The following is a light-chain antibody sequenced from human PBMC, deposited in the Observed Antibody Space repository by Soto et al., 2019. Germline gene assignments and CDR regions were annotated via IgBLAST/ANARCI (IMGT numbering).Light chain of an antibody. Sequence: EIVLTQSPGTLSLSPGERATLSCRASQSVSNNYLAWYQQKPGQAPRLLIYGASSRATGIPERISGSGSGTDFTLTISRLEPEDSAVYYCQQYGRSSWTFGQGTKVEIK. CDR3: QQYGRSSWT. V-gene: IGKV3-20*01. CDR1: QSVSNNY. CDR2: GAS. J-gene: IGKJ1*01.